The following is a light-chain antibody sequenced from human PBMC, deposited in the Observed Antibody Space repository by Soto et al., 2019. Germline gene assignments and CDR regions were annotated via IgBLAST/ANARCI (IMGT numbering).Light chain of an antibody. CDR2: DAS. CDR3: QQYNNWPRT. V-gene: IGKV3-15*01. J-gene: IGKJ1*01. Sequence: VMTQSPATLSVTPGESATLSCRASQSISNNLAWYQQKPGQAPRLLMYDASTRATGIPDRFSGSGSGAEFTLTISSLHSEDLAVYYCQQYNNWPRTFGQGTKV. CDR1: QSISNN.